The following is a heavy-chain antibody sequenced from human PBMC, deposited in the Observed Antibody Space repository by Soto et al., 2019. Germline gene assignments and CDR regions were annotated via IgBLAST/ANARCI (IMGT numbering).Heavy chain of an antibody. J-gene: IGHJ6*02. Sequence: QVQLGESGAEVKKPRASVKLSCKASGYSLRTKDIHGLRQSPGRGLLWMGWLNPNSSGTLYSQNFQGRVLMTRDTTLTTAYIQLTRLPCDETAIYCCSRGFIVDGHDNYGMAVWGQGAPVTAS. CDR3: SRGFIVDGHDNYGMAV. CDR1: GYSLRTKD. D-gene: IGHD3-22*01. V-gene: IGHV1-2*02. CDR2: LNPNSSGT.